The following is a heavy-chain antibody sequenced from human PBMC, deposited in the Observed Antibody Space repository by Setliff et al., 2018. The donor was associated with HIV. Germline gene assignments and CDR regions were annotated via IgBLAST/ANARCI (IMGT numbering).Heavy chain of an antibody. CDR3: ARGALLAVFDFDH. J-gene: IGHJ4*02. CDR1: GYTFTTYS. V-gene: IGHV1-3*01. Sequence: ASVKVSCKASGYTFTTYSLHWVRQAPGHSLEWMGWINVGNGDTKYSPELQGRISITRDTSANTAYMELSSLRSDDTAVYFCARGALLAVFDFDHWGQETQVTVSS. D-gene: IGHD3-10*01. CDR2: INVGNGDT.